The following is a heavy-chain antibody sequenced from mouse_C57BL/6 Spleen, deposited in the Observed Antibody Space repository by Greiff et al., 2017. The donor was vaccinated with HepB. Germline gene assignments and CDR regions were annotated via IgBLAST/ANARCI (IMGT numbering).Heavy chain of an antibody. V-gene: IGHV1-64*01. CDR1: GYTFTSYW. CDR2: IHPNSGST. J-gene: IGHJ3*01. Sequence: QVQLQQPGAELVKPGASVKLSCKASGYTFTSYWMHWVKQRPGQGLEWIGMIHPNSGSTNYNEKFKSKATLTVDKSSSTAYMQLSSLTSEDSAVYYCARSESSGYVAWFAYWGQGTLVTVSA. CDR3: ARSESSGYVAWFAY. D-gene: IGHD3-2*02.